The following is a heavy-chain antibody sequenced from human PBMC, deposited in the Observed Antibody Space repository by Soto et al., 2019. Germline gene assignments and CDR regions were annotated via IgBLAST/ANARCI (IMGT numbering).Heavy chain of an antibody. CDR1: GFTFSDYV. D-gene: IGHD6-19*01. CDR2: ISWNSGSI. J-gene: IGHJ4*02. CDR3: AKGKGGWYGYYFDY. V-gene: IGHV3-9*01. Sequence: EVQLLESGGGLVQPGGSLRLSCAASGFTFSDYVMSWVRQAPGKGLEWVSGISWNSGSIGYADSVKGRFTISRDNAKNSLYLQMNSLRAEDTALYYCAKGKGGWYGYYFDYWGQGTLVTVSS.